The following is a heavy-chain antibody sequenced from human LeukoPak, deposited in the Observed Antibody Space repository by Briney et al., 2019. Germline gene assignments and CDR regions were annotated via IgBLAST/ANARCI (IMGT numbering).Heavy chain of an antibody. V-gene: IGHV3-48*03. CDR3: ARAFDY. Sequence: PGGSLRLSRAASGFTFSSYEMNWVRQAPGKGLEWVSYISSSSNTMYYADSVKGRFTISRDNAKNSLYLQMNSLRDEDTAVYYCARAFDYWGQGTLVAVSS. J-gene: IGHJ4*02. CDR2: ISSSSNTM. CDR1: GFTFSSYE.